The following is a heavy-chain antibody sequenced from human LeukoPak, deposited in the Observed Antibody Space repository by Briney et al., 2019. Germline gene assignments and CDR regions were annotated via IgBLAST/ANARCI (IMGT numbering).Heavy chain of an antibody. J-gene: IGHJ1*01. D-gene: IGHD2-15*01. CDR3: ARRLLGYCSGGSCYSGYFQH. CDR2: IYHSGRN. CDR1: GVSFNGYF. V-gene: IGHV4-34*01. Sequence: PSETLSLTCGVYGVSFNGYFWSWLRQPPGKGLVWIGEIYHSGRNNYHPSLKTRVTISVDTSNNEFSLKLSSVTAADTAVYYCARRLLGYCSGGSCYSGYFQHWGQGTLVTVSS.